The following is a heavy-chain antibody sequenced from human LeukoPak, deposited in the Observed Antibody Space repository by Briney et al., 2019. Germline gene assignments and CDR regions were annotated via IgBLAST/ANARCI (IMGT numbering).Heavy chain of an antibody. CDR2: VYYSGRT. V-gene: IGHV4-61*01. D-gene: IGHD3-22*01. CDR3: VRETATYYYDSRSYYRQIEVFDI. Sequence: SETLSLTCSVSGDSVRSDSHYWSWIRQSPGKGLEWIGNVYYSGRTAYNPSLKSRVTISVDISKNQFSLQLNSVTAADTAVYYCVRETATYYYDSRSYYRQIEVFDIWGQGTPVIVSS. J-gene: IGHJ3*02. CDR1: GDSVRSDSHY.